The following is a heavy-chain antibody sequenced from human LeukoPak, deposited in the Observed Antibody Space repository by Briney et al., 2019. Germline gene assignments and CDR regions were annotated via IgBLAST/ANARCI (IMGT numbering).Heavy chain of an antibody. J-gene: IGHJ3*01. V-gene: IGHV3-7*01. CDR2: MKGDGSEK. Sequence: PGGSLRLSCVASGFTFSTYWMTWVRQAPGKGLEWVANMKGDGSEKHHVDSVKGRFTISRDNAKSSLYLQMNSLRAEDSAVYYCARPAYTAAYDLWGQGTIVTVSS. D-gene: IGHD3-16*01. CDR1: GFTFSTYW. CDR3: ARPAYTAAYDL.